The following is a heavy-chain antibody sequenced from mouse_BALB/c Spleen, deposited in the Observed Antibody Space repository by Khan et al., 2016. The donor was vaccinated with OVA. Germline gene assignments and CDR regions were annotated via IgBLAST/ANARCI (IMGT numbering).Heavy chain of an antibody. Sequence: QVQLKESGAELAKPGASVMMSCKASGYTFTSYWMHWVKQRPGQGLEWIGYINPSTGYTEYNQKFKDKATLTADKSSSTAYMQLSSLTSEDSAVYYCASSRFAYWGQGTLVTVSA. CDR2: INPSTGYT. V-gene: IGHV1-7*01. CDR1: GYTFTSYW. J-gene: IGHJ3*01. CDR3: ASSRFAY.